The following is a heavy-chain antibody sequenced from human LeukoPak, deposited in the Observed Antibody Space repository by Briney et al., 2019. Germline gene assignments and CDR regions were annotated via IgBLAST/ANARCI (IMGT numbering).Heavy chain of an antibody. V-gene: IGHV4-38-2*01. Sequence: SETLSLTCAVYGGSFSGYYWGWIPQPPGKGLEWIGSIYHSGSTYYNPSLKSRVTISVDTSKNQFSLKLRSVTAADTAVYYCARVVQSTDSSGFYLPEYFQHWGQGTLVTVSS. D-gene: IGHD3-22*01. CDR3: ARVVQSTDSSGFYLPEYFQH. CDR1: GGSFSGYY. J-gene: IGHJ1*01. CDR2: IYHSGST.